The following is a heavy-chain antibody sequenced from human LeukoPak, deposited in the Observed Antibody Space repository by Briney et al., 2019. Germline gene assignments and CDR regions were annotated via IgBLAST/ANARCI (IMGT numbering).Heavy chain of an antibody. Sequence: GGSLRLSCATSGFTFSNYGMHWVRQAPGKGLEWVAFIRFDGSTKYYADSVKGRFTISRDNSKNTLYLQMNSLRAEDTAVYYCAKLKGRHLVVVTTTGRYFDYWGQGTLVTVSS. CDR1: GFTFSNYG. V-gene: IGHV3-30*02. CDR2: IRFDGSTK. CDR3: AKLKGRHLVVVTTTGRYFDY. D-gene: IGHD2-21*02. J-gene: IGHJ4*02.